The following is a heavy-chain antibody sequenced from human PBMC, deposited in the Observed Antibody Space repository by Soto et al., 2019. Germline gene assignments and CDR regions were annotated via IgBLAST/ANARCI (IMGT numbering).Heavy chain of an antibody. J-gene: IGHJ4*02. CDR3: EMSIAAQYRFDY. CDR1: GYTFTSYC. CDR2: INPDSGKT. D-gene: IGHD6-6*01. Sequence: ASLKVSCKSPGYTFTSYCINWVRQATGQGLERMGWINPDSGKTGYLQKFEGRVTMTRDTSISTAYMELSRLRSDDTAVYYCEMSIAAQYRFDYWGQGTLVTVSS. V-gene: IGHV1-8*01.